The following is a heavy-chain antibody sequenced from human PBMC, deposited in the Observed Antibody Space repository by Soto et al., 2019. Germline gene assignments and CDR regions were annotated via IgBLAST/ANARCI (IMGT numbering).Heavy chain of an antibody. V-gene: IGHV3-48*01. D-gene: IGHD2-15*01. J-gene: IGHJ4*02. CDR1: GFTFSTYS. CDR2: ISSSSSTI. CDR3: ARDRSAPPDNVVVAAAIPPAYFDY. Sequence: EVQLLESGGGLVQPGGSLRLSCAASGFTFSTYSINWVRQAPGKGLEWVSYISSSSSTIYYADSVKGRFTISRDNAKNSLYLEMNSLRAEDTAVYYCARDRSAPPDNVVVAAAIPPAYFDYWGQGTLVTVSS.